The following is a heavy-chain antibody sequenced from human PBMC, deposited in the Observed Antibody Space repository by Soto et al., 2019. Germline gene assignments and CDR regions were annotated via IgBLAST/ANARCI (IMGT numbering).Heavy chain of an antibody. CDR1: GFALSSFD. CDR3: VRDHSGLKDFDY. CDR2: INMDGGST. V-gene: IGHV3-48*03. Sequence: GSLRLSCAASGFALSSFDMGWVRQAPGKGLEWVSYINMDGGSTHYAESVKGRFTISRDNGRNSLSLQMDSLRVEDTAVYYCVRDHSGLKDFDYWGQGTLVTVSS. J-gene: IGHJ4*02. D-gene: IGHD1-1*01.